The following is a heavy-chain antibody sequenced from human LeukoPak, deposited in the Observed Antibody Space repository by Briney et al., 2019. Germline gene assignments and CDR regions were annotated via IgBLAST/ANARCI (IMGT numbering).Heavy chain of an antibody. V-gene: IGHV3-11*05. Sequence: PGGSLSLSCAASGFMFSDYFMSWIRQAPGKELEWISYISSNSKYTKYADSVKGRFTISRDNAKKSLYLQMNSLRAEDTAVYYCARENGNKYYFDYWGQGTLVTVSS. J-gene: IGHJ4*02. CDR2: ISSNSKYT. CDR1: GFMFSDYF. D-gene: IGHD2-8*01. CDR3: ARENGNKYYFDY.